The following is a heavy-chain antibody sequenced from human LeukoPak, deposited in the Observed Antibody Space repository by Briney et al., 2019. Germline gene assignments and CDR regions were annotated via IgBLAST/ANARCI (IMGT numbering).Heavy chain of an antibody. CDR3: ARYTSVTGTGGRNLYSFDY. CDR2: IIPIFGTA. CDR1: GYTFTSYG. J-gene: IGHJ4*02. Sequence: GASVKVSCKASGYTFTSYGISWVRQAPGQGLEWMGGIIPIFGTANYAQKFQGRVTITADESTSTAYMELSSLRSEDTAVYYCARYTSVTGTGGRNLYSFDYWGQGTLVTVSS. V-gene: IGHV1-69*13. D-gene: IGHD1-7*01.